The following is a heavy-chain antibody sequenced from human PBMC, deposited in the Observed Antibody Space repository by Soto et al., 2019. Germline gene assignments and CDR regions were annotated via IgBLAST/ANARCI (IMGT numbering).Heavy chain of an antibody. CDR1: GYTLTSHR. CDR3: ARDLNGGSYYSGLDV. V-gene: IGHV1-3*01. D-gene: IGHD4-17*01. CDR2: IIVGNGDT. J-gene: IGHJ6*02. Sequence: QVQLVQSGSEVKKPGASVKVSCKASGYTLTSHRIHWVRQAPGQGLEWMGWIIVGNGDTKYSQKFQGRVTISRDTSASTAYMELSSLGSEDTAVYYCARDLNGGSYYSGLDVGGQGTTVTFSS.